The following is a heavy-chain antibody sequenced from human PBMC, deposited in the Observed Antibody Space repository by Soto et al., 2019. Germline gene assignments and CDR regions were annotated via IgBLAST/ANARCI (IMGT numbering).Heavy chain of an antibody. CDR3: ARDPLRAYHDSSGALFDY. J-gene: IGHJ4*01. CDR2: IYHSGST. CDR1: GGSISSSNW. D-gene: IGHD3-22*01. Sequence: SETLSLTCAVSGGSISSSNWSSWVRQPPGKGLEWIGEIYHSGSTYYNPSFKSRVTISVDKSKNQFSLKLSSLPAAHTAVYYFARDPLRAYHDSSGALFDYRGHGTLVTVSS. V-gene: IGHV4-4*02.